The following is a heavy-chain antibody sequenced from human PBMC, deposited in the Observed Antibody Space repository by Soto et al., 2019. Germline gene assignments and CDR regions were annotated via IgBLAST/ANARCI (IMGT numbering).Heavy chain of an antibody. V-gene: IGHV1-18*01. Sequence: QVQLVQSGAEVKQPGASVKVSCKASGYTFTSYGISWVRQAPGQGLEWMGWISAYNGNTNYAQKLQGRVTMTPNTSTSTAYMELRSLRADDTAVYYCARAPYCGCDGYSGPYNDAFDIWGQGTIVTVSS. CDR3: ARAPYCGCDGYSGPYNDAFDI. CDR1: GYTFTSYG. J-gene: IGHJ3*02. D-gene: IGHD2-21*02. CDR2: ISAYNGNT.